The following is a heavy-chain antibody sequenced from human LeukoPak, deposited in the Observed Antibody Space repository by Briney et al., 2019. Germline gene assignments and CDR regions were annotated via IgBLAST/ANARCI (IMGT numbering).Heavy chain of an antibody. CDR1: GFTFSSYS. J-gene: IGHJ4*02. V-gene: IGHV3-21*01. Sequence: GGSLRLSCAASGFTFSSYSMNWVRQAPGKGLEWVTSISSSSSYIYHADSVKGRFTISRDNAKNSLYLQMNSLRAEDTAVYYCAREGIAAAGDFDYWGQGTLVTVSS. D-gene: IGHD6-13*01. CDR2: ISSSSSYI. CDR3: AREGIAAAGDFDY.